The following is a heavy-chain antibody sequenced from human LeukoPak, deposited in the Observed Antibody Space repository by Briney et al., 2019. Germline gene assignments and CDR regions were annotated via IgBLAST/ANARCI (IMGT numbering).Heavy chain of an antibody. D-gene: IGHD1-26*01. J-gene: IGHJ4*02. Sequence: GGSLRLSCAASGFTFSSYGMHWVRQAPGKGLEWVAVISYDGSNKYYADSVKGRFTISRDNSKNTLYLQMNSLRAEDTAVYYCAKTVVGAPTGLFDYWGQGTLVTVSS. CDR1: GFTFSSYG. V-gene: IGHV3-30*18. CDR3: AKTVVGAPTGLFDY. CDR2: ISYDGSNK.